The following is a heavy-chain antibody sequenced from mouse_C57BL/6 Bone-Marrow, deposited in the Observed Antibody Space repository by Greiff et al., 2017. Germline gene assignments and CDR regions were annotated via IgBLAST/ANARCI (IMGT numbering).Heavy chain of an antibody. V-gene: IGHV2-4*01. CDR2: IWSGGST. Sequence: VQLQQSGPGLVQPSQSLSITCTVSGFSLTSYGVHWVRQPPGKGLEWLGVIWSGGSTDYNAAFISRLSISKDNSKSQVFFKMNSLQADGTAIYYCAKTYYSNYDAMDYWGQGTSVTVSS. J-gene: IGHJ4*01. D-gene: IGHD2-5*01. CDR1: GFSLTSYG. CDR3: AKTYYSNYDAMDY.